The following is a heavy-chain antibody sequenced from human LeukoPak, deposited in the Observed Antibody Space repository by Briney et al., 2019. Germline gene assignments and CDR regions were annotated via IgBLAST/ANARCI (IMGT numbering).Heavy chain of an antibody. D-gene: IGHD2-15*01. Sequence: SQTLSLTCAISGDTLSRNSVAWNWIRQSPSRGLEWLGRTYYRSRWYNDYAVSVKSRITINRGTSKNQFSLQLNSVTPEDTAVYYCASLHSGGHDSFDIWGQGTLVTVSS. CDR2: TYYRSRWYN. CDR1: GDTLSRNSVA. V-gene: IGHV6-1*01. CDR3: ASLHSGGHDSFDI. J-gene: IGHJ3*02.